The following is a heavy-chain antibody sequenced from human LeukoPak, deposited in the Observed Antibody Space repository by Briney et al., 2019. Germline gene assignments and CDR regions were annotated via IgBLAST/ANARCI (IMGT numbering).Heavy chain of an antibody. V-gene: IGHV4-4*07. Sequence: PSETLSLTCTVSGGSISSYYWSWIRQPAGKGLEWIGRIYTSGSTNYNPSLKSRVTMSVDTSKNQFSLKLSSVTAADTAVYYCARGEYCSSTSCYPFDYWGQGTLVTVSS. CDR3: ARGEYCSSTSCYPFDY. CDR2: IYTSGST. D-gene: IGHD2-2*01. CDR1: GGSISSYY. J-gene: IGHJ4*02.